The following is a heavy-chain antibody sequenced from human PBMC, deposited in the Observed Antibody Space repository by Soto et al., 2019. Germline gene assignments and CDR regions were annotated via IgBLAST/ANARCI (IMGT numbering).Heavy chain of an antibody. CDR2: ISGSGGST. Sequence: EVQLLESGGGLVQPGGSLRLSCAASGFTFSSYAMSWVRQAPGKGLEWVSAISGSGGSTYYADSVKGRFTISRDNSYNTLYLQMNSIRSEDTDVYYCAKDRGYSLGGQFDYWGQGPMVTVSS. CDR3: AKDRGYSLGGQFDY. J-gene: IGHJ4*02. D-gene: IGHD2-15*01. CDR1: GFTFSSYA. V-gene: IGHV3-23*01.